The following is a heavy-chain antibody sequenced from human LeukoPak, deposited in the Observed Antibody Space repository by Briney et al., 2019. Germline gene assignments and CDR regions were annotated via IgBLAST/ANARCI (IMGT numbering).Heavy chain of an antibody. CDR3: PRELFGSGSCQDY. Sequence: GGSLRLSCTAPGFTFSSYAIHWIRQAPGKGLEWVALVWHDGSNRYYADSVKGRFTISRDNSKNTVYLQMNSLRAEDTAVYYCPRELFGSGSCQDYWGQGPWSPSTQ. J-gene: IGHJ4*02. D-gene: IGHD3-10*01. V-gene: IGHV3-33*01. CDR2: VWHDGSNR. CDR1: GFTFSSYA.